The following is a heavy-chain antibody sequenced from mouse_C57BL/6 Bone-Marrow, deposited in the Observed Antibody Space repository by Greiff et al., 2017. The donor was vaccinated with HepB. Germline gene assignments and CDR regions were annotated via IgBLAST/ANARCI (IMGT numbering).Heavy chain of an antibody. J-gene: IGHJ2*01. V-gene: IGHV1-72*01. D-gene: IGHD1-1*01. CDR3: VTTRDVGGYFDY. CDR2: IEPNSGVT. CDR1: GYTFTSYW. Sequence: QVQLQQPGAELVKPGASVKLSCKASGYTFTSYWIHWVKQLPGRGLEWIGRIEPNSGVTKYNEKFKSKATLTADKPSSTAYMQLSSLTSEDSAVYYCVTTRDVGGYFDYWGQGTTVTVSS.